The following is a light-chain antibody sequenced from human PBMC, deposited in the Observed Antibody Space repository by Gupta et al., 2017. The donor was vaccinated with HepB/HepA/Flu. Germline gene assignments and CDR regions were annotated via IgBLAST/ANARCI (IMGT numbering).Light chain of an antibody. CDR3: SSYAGADRVI. V-gene: IGLV2-8*01. Sequence: QSALTQPPSASGPPGQSVTISCTGTSSDIGAYDYVSWYQQHPGKAPKLMIYEVSKRPSGVPDRFSGSKSGNTASLTVSGLQAEDEADYYCSSYAGADRVIFGGGTKLTVL. J-gene: IGLJ2*01. CDR1: SSDIGAYDY. CDR2: EVS.